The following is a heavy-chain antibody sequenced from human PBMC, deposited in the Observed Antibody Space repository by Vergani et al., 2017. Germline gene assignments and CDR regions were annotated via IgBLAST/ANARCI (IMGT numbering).Heavy chain of an antibody. V-gene: IGHV1-46*01. J-gene: IGHJ6*03. CDR2: INPSGGST. CDR1: GYTFTSYY. CDR3: AILGYCSSTSCDDYYYYYMDV. D-gene: IGHD2-2*01. Sequence: QVQLVQSGAEVNKPGASVKVSCKASGYTFTSYYMHWVRQAPGQGLEWMGIINPSGGSTSYAQKFQGRVTMTRDTSTSTVYMELSSLRSEDTAVYYCAILGYCSSTSCDDYYYYYMDVWGKGTTVTVSS.